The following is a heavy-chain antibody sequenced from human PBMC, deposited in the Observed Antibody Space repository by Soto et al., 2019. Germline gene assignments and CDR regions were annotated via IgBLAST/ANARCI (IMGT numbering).Heavy chain of an antibody. CDR3: ARALEEYYYDSSGYYSAY. D-gene: IGHD3-22*01. CDR1: GGTFSTYA. Sequence: SVKVSCKACGGTFSTYAFTWVRQAPGQGLEWMGGIIPVFVTAHYAQQFQGRVTITADESTSTAYMELSSLRSEDTAVYYCARALEEYYYDSSGYYSAYWGQGTLVTVSS. J-gene: IGHJ4*02. CDR2: IIPVFVTA. V-gene: IGHV1-69*13.